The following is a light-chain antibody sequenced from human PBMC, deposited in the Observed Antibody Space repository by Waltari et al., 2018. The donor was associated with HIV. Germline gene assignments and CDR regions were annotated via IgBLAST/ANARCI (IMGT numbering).Light chain of an antibody. CDR1: NIGSKS. J-gene: IGLJ2*01. CDR3: QVWDSSSDHVV. CDR2: DDG. Sequence: SYVLTQPPSVSVAPGQTARISCGGKNIGSKSVHWYQQKPGQAPVLVVYDDGDRPSGIPERFSGSNSGNTATLTISRVEVGDEADYYCQVWDSSSDHVVFGGGTKLTVL. V-gene: IGLV3-21*02.